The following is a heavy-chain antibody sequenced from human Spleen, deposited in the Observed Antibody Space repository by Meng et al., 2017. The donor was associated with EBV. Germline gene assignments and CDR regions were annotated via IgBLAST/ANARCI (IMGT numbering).Heavy chain of an antibody. J-gene: IGHJ5*02. CDR3: AHGRRQNWFDP. CDR2: IYWETDK. V-gene: IGHV2-5*02. CDR1: GFSLSATGVG. Sequence: QITLKESGPTLVKSTQTLTLTCTFSGFSLSATGVGVAWFRQPPGKALEYLGIIYWETDKVYNPSLKNRLFITEGSSKNQIVLTMTNVDPTDTATYFCAHGRRQNWFDPWGQGTLVTVSS.